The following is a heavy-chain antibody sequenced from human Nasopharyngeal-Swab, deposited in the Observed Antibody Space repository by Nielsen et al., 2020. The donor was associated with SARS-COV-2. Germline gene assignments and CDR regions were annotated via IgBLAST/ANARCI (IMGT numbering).Heavy chain of an antibody. J-gene: IGHJ4*02. CDR3: ASSINYDSSGYYDY. D-gene: IGHD3-22*01. V-gene: IGHV3-9*01. Sequence: SLKISCAASGFTFDDYARHWVRQAPGKGLEWVSGISWNSGSIGYADSVKGRFTISRDNAKNSLYLQMNSLRAEDTALYYCASSINYDSSGYYDYWGQGTLVTVSS. CDR1: GFTFDDYA. CDR2: ISWNSGSI.